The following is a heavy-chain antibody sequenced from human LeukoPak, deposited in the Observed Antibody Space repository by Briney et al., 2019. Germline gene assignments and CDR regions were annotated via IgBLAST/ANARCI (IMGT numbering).Heavy chain of an antibody. J-gene: IGHJ4*02. D-gene: IGHD2-15*01. CDR2: ISSSSIYT. V-gene: IGHV3-11*05. CDR1: GFISSDYY. CDR3: ARGSPPDY. Sequence: PGGSRRLSCAASGFISSDYYMSWIRQAPGKGLEWLSYISSSSIYTSYADSVKGRFTISRDNAKNSLYLQLNSLRAEDTAVYYCARGSPPDYWGQGTLVTVSS.